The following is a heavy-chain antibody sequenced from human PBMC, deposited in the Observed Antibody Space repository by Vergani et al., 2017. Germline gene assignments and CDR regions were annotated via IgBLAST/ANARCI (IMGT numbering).Heavy chain of an antibody. CDR1: GFTFTSSA. Sequence: QLQLVQSGPEVKKPGTSVEVSCKASGFTFTSSAMQWVRQARGQRLEWIGWIVVGSGNTNYAQKFQERVTITRDMSTSTAYMELSSLRSEDTAVYYCAADXFVESGSLGYGMDVWGQGTTVTVSS. CDR3: AADXFVESGSLGYGMDV. D-gene: IGHD3-16*02. J-gene: IGHJ6*02. V-gene: IGHV1-58*02. CDR2: IVVGSGNT.